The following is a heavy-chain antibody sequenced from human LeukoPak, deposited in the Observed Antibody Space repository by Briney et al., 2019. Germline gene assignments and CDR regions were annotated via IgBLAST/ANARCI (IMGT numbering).Heavy chain of an antibody. CDR2: ISGYNGKT. D-gene: IGHD1-26*01. CDR1: GYTFTSYG. V-gene: IGHV1-18*01. J-gene: IGHJ3*02. Sequence: GASVKVSCRASGYTFTSYGITWVRQAPGQGLEWMGWISGYNGKTNYGQKLQGRVTMTTDTSTNTAYMELRSLRSDDTAVYYCACPTTADAFDIWGQGTMVTVSS. CDR3: ACPTTADAFDI.